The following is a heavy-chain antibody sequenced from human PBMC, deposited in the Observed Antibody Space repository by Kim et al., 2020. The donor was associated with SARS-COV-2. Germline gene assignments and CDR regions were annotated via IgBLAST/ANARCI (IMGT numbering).Heavy chain of an antibody. CDR2: ITASGAST. J-gene: IGHJ2*01. Sequence: GGSLRLSCAASGFTFSSSGMTWVRRAPGKGLEWVSSITASGASTFYADSVKGRFTISRDNSQNALYLQMNSLRADDTTVYSCAKDLAAAGVKWYFDLWGRGTLVTVSS. V-gene: IGHV3-23*01. CDR1: GFTFSSSG. D-gene: IGHD6-13*01. CDR3: AKDLAAAGVKWYFDL.